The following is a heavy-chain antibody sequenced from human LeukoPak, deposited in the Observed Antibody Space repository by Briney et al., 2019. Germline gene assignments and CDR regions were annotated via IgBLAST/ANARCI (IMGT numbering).Heavy chain of an antibody. Sequence: GASVKVSCKASGYTFTGYYMHWVRQAPGQGLGWMGWINPNSGGTNYAQKFQGRVTMTRDTSISTAYMELSRLRSDDTAVYYCARVESDEASLFYWGQGTLVTVSS. J-gene: IGHJ4*02. CDR3: ARVESDEASLFY. CDR1: GYTFTGYY. D-gene: IGHD2-2*01. CDR2: INPNSGGT. V-gene: IGHV1-2*02.